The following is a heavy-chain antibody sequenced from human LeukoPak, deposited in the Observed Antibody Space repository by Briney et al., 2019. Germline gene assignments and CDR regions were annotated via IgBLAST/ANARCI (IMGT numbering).Heavy chain of an antibody. CDR2: ISASGGST. V-gene: IGHV3-23*01. CDR1: GFTFSSYA. D-gene: IGHD2-21*01. Sequence: GGSLRLSCAASGFTFSSYAMSWVRQAPGKGLDWVSAISASGGSTSYADSVKGRFTISRDNSKNTLYLQMNSLRAVDTAVYYCARDGEGTWAFDIWGQGTMVTVSS. J-gene: IGHJ3*02. CDR3: ARDGEGTWAFDI.